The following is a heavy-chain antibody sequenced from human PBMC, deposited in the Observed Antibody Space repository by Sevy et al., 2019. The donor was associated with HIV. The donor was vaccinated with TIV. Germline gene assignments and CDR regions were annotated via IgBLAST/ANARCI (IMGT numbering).Heavy chain of an antibody. D-gene: IGHD6-19*01. J-gene: IGHJ4*02. CDR2: ISYSGRT. CDR1: GGSISSSSFW. V-gene: IGHV4-39*01. Sequence: SETLSLTCTVSGGSISSSSFWWAWIRQPSGEGLEWIGSISYSGRTYYNPSLNSRVTISGDTSKNQFSLRLSSVTAADTAVYYCVRTALRVAGQDFRGPGTLVTVSS. CDR3: VRTALRVAGQDF.